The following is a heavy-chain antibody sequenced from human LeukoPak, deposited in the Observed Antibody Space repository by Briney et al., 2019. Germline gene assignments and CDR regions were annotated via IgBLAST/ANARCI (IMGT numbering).Heavy chain of an antibody. V-gene: IGHV3-74*01. CDR3: AKDSSSVPDY. CDR1: GFTFSDYW. Sequence: GGSLRLSCAASGFTFSDYWMYWVRQAPGKGLVWVSRIKYDGTFASYADSVKGRFTVSRDNAKNTLYLQMSSLRAEDTAVYYRAKDSSSVPDYWGQGTLVTVSS. CDR2: IKYDGTFA. J-gene: IGHJ4*02.